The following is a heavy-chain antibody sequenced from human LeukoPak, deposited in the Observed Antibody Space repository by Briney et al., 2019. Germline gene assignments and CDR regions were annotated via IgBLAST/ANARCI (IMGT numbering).Heavy chain of an antibody. V-gene: IGHV3-20*04. J-gene: IGHJ6*03. CDR2: INWNGGST. D-gene: IGHD4-17*01. CDR1: GFTFDDYG. Sequence: GGSLRLSCAASGFTFDDYGMSWVRQAPGKGLEWVSGINWNGGSTGYADSVKGRFTISRDNAKNSLSLQMNSLRAEDTAVYYCARDATTELGTVYMDVWGKGTTVTISS. CDR3: ARDATTELGTVYMDV.